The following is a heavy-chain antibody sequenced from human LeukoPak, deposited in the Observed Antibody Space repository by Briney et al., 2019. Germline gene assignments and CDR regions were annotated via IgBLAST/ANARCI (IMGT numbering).Heavy chain of an antibody. CDR2: IIPIFGTA. D-gene: IGHD3-22*01. J-gene: IGHJ5*02. CDR1: GGTFSSYA. Sequence: GASVKVSCKASGGTFSSYAISWVRQAPGQGLEWMGGIIPIFGTANYAQKFQGRVTITADKSTSTAYMELSSLRSEDTAVYYCARGHDSSGYDWFDPWGQGTLVTVSS. CDR3: ARGHDSSGYDWFDP. V-gene: IGHV1-69*06.